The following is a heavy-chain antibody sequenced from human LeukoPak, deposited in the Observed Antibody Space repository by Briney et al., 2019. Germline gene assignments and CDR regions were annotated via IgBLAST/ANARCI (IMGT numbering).Heavy chain of an antibody. Sequence: SETLSLTCAVYGGSFSGYYWSWIRQPPGKGLEWIGEINHSGSTNYNPSLKSRVTISVDTSKNQFSPKLSSVTAADTAVYYCARTNYYDINDAFDIWGQGTMVTVSS. D-gene: IGHD3-22*01. J-gene: IGHJ3*02. CDR1: GGSFSGYY. CDR3: ARTNYYDINDAFDI. V-gene: IGHV4-34*01. CDR2: INHSGST.